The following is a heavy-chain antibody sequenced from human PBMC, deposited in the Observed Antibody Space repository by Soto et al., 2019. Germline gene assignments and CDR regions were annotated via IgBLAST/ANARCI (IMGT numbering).Heavy chain of an antibody. D-gene: IGHD1-26*01. CDR3: ARWGPVGATNY. V-gene: IGHV1-2*02. J-gene: IGHJ4*02. CDR1: GYTFTGYY. Sequence: ASVKVSCKASGYTFTGYYMHWVRQAPGQGLEWMGWINPNSGDTNYAQKFQGRVTMTRDTSISTAYMELSRLTSDDTAVYYCARWGPVGATNYWGQGTLVTVSS. CDR2: INPNSGDT.